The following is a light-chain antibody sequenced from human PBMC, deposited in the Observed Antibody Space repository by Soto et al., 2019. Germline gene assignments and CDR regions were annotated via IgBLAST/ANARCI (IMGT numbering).Light chain of an antibody. CDR2: EDD. Sequence: QSALTQPASVSGSPGQSITISCSGVSGDVGNYNLVSWYLQYPGKAPALLIYEDDKRPSGVSNRFSGSKSDSTASLTISGLQAEDEADYYCCLYLGGTSVFGGGTQLTVL. CDR1: SGDVGNYNL. V-gene: IGLV2-23*01. J-gene: IGLJ7*01. CDR3: CLYLGGTSV.